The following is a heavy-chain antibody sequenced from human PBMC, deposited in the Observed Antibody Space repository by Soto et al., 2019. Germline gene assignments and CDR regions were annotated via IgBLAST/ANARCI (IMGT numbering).Heavy chain of an antibody. J-gene: IGHJ6*02. CDR1: GFTFIGSN. Sequence: GGSLRLSCAASGFTFIGSNIHWVRQASGKGLEWVGRIRSKSKSYATTYAASMKGRFTISRDDSINTAYLQLNSLKADDTAVYYCAKSTGGTANGLDVWGQGTTVTVSS. V-gene: IGHV3-73*01. CDR2: IRSKSKSYAT. CDR3: AKSTGGTANGLDV. D-gene: IGHD2-8*02.